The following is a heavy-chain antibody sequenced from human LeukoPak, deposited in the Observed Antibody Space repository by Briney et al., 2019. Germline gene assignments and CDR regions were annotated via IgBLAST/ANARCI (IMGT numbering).Heavy chain of an antibody. J-gene: IGHJ4*02. CDR1: GITLSNYG. V-gene: IGHV3-23*01. CDR2: ISGSGGST. Sequence: GGSLRLSCAVSGITLSNYGMSWVRQAPGRGLEWVAGISGSGGSTTYADSVKGRFTISRDNPKNTLYLQMNSLRAEVTAVYFCAKRGVVIRVILVGFHKEAYYFDSWGQGALVTVSS. D-gene: IGHD3-22*01. CDR3: AKRGVVIRVILVGFHKEAYYFDS.